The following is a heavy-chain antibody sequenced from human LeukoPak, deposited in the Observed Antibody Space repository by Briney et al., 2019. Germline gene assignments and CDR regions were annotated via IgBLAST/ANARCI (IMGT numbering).Heavy chain of an antibody. Sequence: GGSLRLSCAASGFTFSSYAMSWVRQAPGKGLEWVSAISGSGSSTYYADSVKGRFTISRDNSKNTLYLQMNSLRAEDTAVYYCAKGISIVVVTATVDYWGQGTLVTVSS. CDR2: ISGSGSST. J-gene: IGHJ4*02. D-gene: IGHD2-21*02. V-gene: IGHV3-23*01. CDR1: GFTFSSYA. CDR3: AKGISIVVVTATVDY.